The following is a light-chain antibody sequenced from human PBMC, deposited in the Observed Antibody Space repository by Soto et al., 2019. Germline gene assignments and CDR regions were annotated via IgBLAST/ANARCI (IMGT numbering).Light chain of an antibody. J-gene: IGLJ1*01. CDR1: SSDVGAYKY. CDR3: FSYTTGDTFV. V-gene: IGLV2-14*01. CDR2: EVS. Sequence: QSALTQPASVSGSPGQSITISCTGTSSDVGAYKYVSWYQQYPGKAPKYLIYEVSNRPSGVSDRFSGSKSGNTASLTISGLQAEDEADYHCFSYTTGDTFVFGTGTKLTVL.